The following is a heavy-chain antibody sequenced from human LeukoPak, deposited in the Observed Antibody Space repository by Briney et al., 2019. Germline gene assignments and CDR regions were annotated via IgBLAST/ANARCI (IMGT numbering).Heavy chain of an antibody. CDR1: GGSISSGDYY. D-gene: IGHD4-17*01. V-gene: IGHV4-30-4*08. J-gene: IGHJ4*02. CDR2: IYYSGST. CDR3: ARGTPYGDSVYDY. Sequence: PSETLSLTCTVSGGSISSGDYYWSWIRQPPGKGLEWIGYIYYSGSTYYNPSLKSRVTISVDTSKNQFSLKLSSVTAADTAVYYCARGTPYGDSVYDYWGQGTLVTVSS.